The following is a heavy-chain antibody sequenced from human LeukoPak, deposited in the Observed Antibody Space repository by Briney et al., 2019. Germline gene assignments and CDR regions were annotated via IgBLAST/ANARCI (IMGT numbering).Heavy chain of an antibody. J-gene: IGHJ3*02. CDR2: IYHSGNT. CDR1: GYSISSGYY. D-gene: IGHD4-17*01. V-gene: IGHV4-38-2*02. CDR3: ARESTHGVLDAFDI. Sequence: SETLSLTCTVSGYSISSGYYWGWIRQPPGKGLEWIGSIYHSGNTYYSPSLKSRVTISVDTSKNQFSLKLSSVTAADTAVYYCARESTHGVLDAFDIWGQGTMVTVSS.